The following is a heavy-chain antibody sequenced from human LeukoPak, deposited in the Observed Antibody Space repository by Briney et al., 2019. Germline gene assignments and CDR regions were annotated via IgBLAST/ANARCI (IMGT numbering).Heavy chain of an antibody. J-gene: IGHJ4*02. D-gene: IGHD4-17*01. CDR3: ARVTTHSQIWPN. Sequence: SETLSLTCAVYGGSFSGYYWSWIRQPPGKGLEWIGEINHSGSTNYNPSLKSRVTISVDTSKNQFSLKLSSVTAADTAVYYCARVTTHSQIWPNWGQGTLVTVSS. V-gene: IGHV4-34*01. CDR1: GGSFSGYY. CDR2: INHSGST.